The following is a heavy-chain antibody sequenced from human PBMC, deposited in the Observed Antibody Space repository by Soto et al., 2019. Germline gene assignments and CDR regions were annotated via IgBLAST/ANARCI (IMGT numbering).Heavy chain of an antibody. CDR3: ARGGVWGYSYGDLDY. CDR1: GGSISSGGYS. CDR2: IYHSGST. D-gene: IGHD5-18*01. Sequence: SETLSLTCAVSGGSISSGGYSWSWIRQPPGNGLEWIGYIYHSGSTYYNPSLKSRVTISVDRSKNQFSLKLSSVTAADTAVYYCARGGVWGYSYGDLDYWGQGTLVTVSS. J-gene: IGHJ4*02. V-gene: IGHV4-30-2*01.